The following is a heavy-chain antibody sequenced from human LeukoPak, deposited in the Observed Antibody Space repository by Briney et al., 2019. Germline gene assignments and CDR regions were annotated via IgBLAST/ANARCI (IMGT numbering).Heavy chain of an antibody. V-gene: IGHV3-23*01. CDR3: AKDPTRVVRGDY. CDR2: ISGSGGST. Sequence: GGSLRLSCAASGFTFSSYAMSWVRQAPGKGLEWVSAISGSGGSTYYADSVKGRFTISRDNSKNTLYLQMNSLRAEDTDVYYCAKDPTRVVRGDYWGQGTLVTVSS. CDR1: GFTFSSYA. D-gene: IGHD3-10*01. J-gene: IGHJ4*02.